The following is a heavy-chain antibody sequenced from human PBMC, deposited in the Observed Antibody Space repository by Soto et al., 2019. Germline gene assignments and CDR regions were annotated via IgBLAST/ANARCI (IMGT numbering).Heavy chain of an antibody. CDR3: AREGVVAAEVNY. CDR2: ISSSSSYI. J-gene: IGHJ4*02. V-gene: IGHV3-21*01. D-gene: IGHD2-15*01. CDR1: GXTFSSYS. Sequence: EVQXXESXXGLXXXGXSLXLSCXASGXTFSSYSMXXVRQXPXXXREWVSSISSSSSYIYYADSVKGRFTISRDNAKXXXYXXXNSLRAEDTAVYYCAREGVVAAEVNYWGQGTLVTVSS.